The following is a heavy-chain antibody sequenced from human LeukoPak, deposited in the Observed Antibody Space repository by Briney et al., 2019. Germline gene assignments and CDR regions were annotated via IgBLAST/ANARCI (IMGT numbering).Heavy chain of an antibody. D-gene: IGHD4-23*01. V-gene: IGHV3-30*02. Sequence: GGSLRLSCAASGFTFSSYGMHWVRQAPGKGLEWVAFIRYDGSNKYYADSVKGRFTISRDNSKNTLYLQMNSLRAEDTAVYYCAREDRTTVVTVFDYWGQGTLVTVSS. CDR2: IRYDGSNK. J-gene: IGHJ4*02. CDR1: GFTFSSYG. CDR3: AREDRTTVVTVFDY.